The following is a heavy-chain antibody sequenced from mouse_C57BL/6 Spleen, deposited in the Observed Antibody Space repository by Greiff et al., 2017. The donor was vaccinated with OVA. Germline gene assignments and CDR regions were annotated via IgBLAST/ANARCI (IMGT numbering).Heavy chain of an antibody. Sequence: EVQVVESGPGLVKPSQSLSLTCSVTGYSITSGYYWNWIRQFPGNKLEWMGYISYDGSNNYNPSLKNRISITRDTSKNQFFLKLNSVTTEDTATYYCARDLGPFDYWGQGTTLTVSS. CDR1: GYSITSGYY. CDR3: ARDLGPFDY. CDR2: ISYDGSN. V-gene: IGHV3-6*01. J-gene: IGHJ2*01. D-gene: IGHD4-1*01.